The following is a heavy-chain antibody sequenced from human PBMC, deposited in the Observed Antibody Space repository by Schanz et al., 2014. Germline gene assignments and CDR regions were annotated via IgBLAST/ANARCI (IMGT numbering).Heavy chain of an antibody. CDR1: GFTFSSYA. V-gene: IGHV3-23*01. CDR3: ARQIHDDILTVTRN. D-gene: IGHD3-9*01. CDR2: LSGSGGST. Sequence: EVQLLESGGGLVQPGGSLRLSCAASGFTFSSYAMSWVRQAPGKGLEWVSALSGSGGSTYYADSVKGRFTISRDNSKNTRYLQMNSLRAEDTAVDYCARQIHDDILTVTRNWGQGTLVTVSS. J-gene: IGHJ4*02.